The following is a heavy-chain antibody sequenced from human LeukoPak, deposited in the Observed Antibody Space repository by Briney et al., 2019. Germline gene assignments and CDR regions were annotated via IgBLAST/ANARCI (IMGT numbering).Heavy chain of an antibody. J-gene: IGHJ6*02. V-gene: IGHV3-30-3*01. CDR2: ISYDGSNK. CDR1: GFTFRSYA. CDR3: ARAPDTAMASYYYGMDV. D-gene: IGHD5-18*01. Sequence: GGSLRLSRAASGFTFRSYAMHWVRQAPGKGLEWVAVISYDGSNKYYADSVKGRFTISRDNSKNTLYLQMNSLRAEDTAVYYCARAPDTAMASYYYGMDVWGHGTTVTVSS.